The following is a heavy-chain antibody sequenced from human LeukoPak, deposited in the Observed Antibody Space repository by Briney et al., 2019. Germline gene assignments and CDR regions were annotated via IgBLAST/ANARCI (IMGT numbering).Heavy chain of an antibody. CDR3: ARGRTVTTLGAFDI. Sequence: GRSLRLSCAASGFTFSSYAMHWVRRAPGKGLEWVAVISYDGSNKYYADSVKGRFTISRDNSKNTLYLQMNSLRAEDTAVYYCARGRTVTTLGAFDIWGQGTMVTVSS. J-gene: IGHJ3*02. CDR1: GFTFSSYA. CDR2: ISYDGSNK. V-gene: IGHV3-30*04. D-gene: IGHD4-17*01.